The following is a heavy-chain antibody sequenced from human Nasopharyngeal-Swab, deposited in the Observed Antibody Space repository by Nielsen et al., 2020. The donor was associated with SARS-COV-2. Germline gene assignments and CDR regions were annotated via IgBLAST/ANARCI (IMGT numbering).Heavy chain of an antibody. CDR1: GFPFDDYA. Sequence: GGPLRLSFAASGFPFDDYAMHWVRQSPGTGPEWVSGFSWTSGSIGYADSAKGRFTISRDNAKNSLYLQMNSLRAEDTALYYCASSSDYGDYVRYAFDIWGQGTMVTVSS. D-gene: IGHD4-17*01. V-gene: IGHV3-9*01. CDR3: ASSSDYGDYVRYAFDI. CDR2: FSWTSGSI. J-gene: IGHJ3*02.